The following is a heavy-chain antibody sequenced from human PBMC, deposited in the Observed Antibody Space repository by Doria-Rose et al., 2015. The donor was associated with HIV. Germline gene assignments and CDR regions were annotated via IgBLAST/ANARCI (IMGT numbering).Heavy chain of an antibody. J-gene: IGHJ4*02. D-gene: IGHD6-13*01. CDR3: ARIKSSRWYHKYYFDF. V-gene: IGHV2-26*01. CDR1: GASLSSPGMG. CDR2: IFSDDER. Sequence: QVTLKESGPVLVKPTETLTLTCTVSGASLSSPGMGVSWIRQPPGKALEWLANIFSDDERSYKTSLKSRLTISRGTSESQVVLTMTDMDPVDTATYYCARIKSSRWYHKYYFDFWGQGTLVIVSA.